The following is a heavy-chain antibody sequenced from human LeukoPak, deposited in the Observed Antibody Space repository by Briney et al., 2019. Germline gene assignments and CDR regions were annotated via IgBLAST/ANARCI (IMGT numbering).Heavy chain of an antibody. CDR1: GFTFSSYA. V-gene: IGHV3-30*04. CDR2: ISYDGSNK. D-gene: IGHD3-22*01. J-gene: IGHJ4*02. CDR3: ARVRSASSGSY. Sequence: GGSLRLSCAASGFTFSSYAMHWVRQAPGKGLEWVAVISYDGSNKYYADSVKGRFTISRDNSKNTLYLQMNSLRAEDTAVYYCARVRSASSGSYWGQGTLVTVSS.